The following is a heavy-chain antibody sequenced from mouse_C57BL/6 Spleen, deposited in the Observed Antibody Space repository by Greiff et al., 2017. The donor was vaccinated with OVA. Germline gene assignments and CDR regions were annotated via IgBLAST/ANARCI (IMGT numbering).Heavy chain of an antibody. CDR3: ARGQKLRFYYFDY. CDR2: ISDGGSYT. J-gene: IGHJ2*01. V-gene: IGHV5-4*01. Sequence: EVQGVESGGGLVKPGGSLKLSCAASGFTFSSYAMSWVRQTPEKRLEWVATISDGGSYTYYPDNVKGRFTISRDNAKNNLYLQMSHLKSEDTAMYYCARGQKLRFYYFDYWGQGTTLTVSS. CDR1: GFTFSSYA.